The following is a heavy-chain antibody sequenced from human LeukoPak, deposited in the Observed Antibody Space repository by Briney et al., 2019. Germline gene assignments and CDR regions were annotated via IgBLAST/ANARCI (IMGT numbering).Heavy chain of an antibody. CDR3: ARAKPKNMVRGLIMRRESRYYFDY. D-gene: IGHD3-10*01. V-gene: IGHV3-48*01. Sequence: GGSLRLSCAASGFILSDNNMHWARQAPGKGLEWISYIGSDSSTIYYRDSVKGRFTISRDNAQNSLYLQMNGLRAEDTAVYYCARAKPKNMVRGLIMRRESRYYFDYWGQGTLVTVSS. CDR2: IGSDSSTI. J-gene: IGHJ4*02. CDR1: GFILSDNN.